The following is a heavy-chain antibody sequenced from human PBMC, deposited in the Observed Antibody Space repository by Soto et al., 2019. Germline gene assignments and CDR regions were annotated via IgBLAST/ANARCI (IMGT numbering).Heavy chain of an antibody. J-gene: IGHJ6*03. CDR3: AKAPVPAAIGGYYYMDV. CDR1: GFNFSNYA. D-gene: IGHD2-2*01. Sequence: GGSLRLSCEGSGFNFSNYALNWVRQAPGKRLEWVSVISGNSGTTYYAASVKGRFTISRDNSKNTLYLQMNSLRAEDTAVYYCAKAPVPAAIGGYYYMDVWGKGTTVTVSS. V-gene: IGHV3-23*01. CDR2: ISGNSGTT.